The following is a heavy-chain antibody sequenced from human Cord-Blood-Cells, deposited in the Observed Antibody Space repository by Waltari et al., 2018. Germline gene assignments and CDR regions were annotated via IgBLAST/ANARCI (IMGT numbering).Heavy chain of an antibody. V-gene: IGHV4-34*01. CDR3: ARLPGIAAAGYDY. J-gene: IGHJ4*02. CDR2: INHSGST. CDR1: GGSFSGYY. Sequence: QVQLQQWGAGLLKPSETLSLTCAVYGGSFSGYYWSWIRQPPGKGLEWIGEINHSGSTNYNPSLKSRVTISVDTSKNQFSLKLSSVTAADTAVYYCARLPGIAAAGYDYWGQGTPVTVSS. D-gene: IGHD6-13*01.